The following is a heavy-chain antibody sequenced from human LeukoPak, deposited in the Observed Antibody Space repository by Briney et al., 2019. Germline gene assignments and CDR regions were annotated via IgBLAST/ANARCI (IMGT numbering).Heavy chain of an antibody. CDR3: ARVQQLVSRYFDY. D-gene: IGHD6-13*01. CDR2: ITGSGGGT. Sequence: GGSLRLSCAASGFTFSSYAMSWVRQAPGKGLEWVSTITGSGGGTYYADSVKGRFTISRDNAKNSLYLQMNSLRAEDTAVYYCARVQQLVSRYFDYWGQGTLVTVSS. V-gene: IGHV3-21*01. CDR1: GFTFSSYA. J-gene: IGHJ4*02.